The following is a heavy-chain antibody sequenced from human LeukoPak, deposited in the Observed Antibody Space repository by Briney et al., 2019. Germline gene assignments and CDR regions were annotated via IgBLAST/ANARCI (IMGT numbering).Heavy chain of an antibody. Sequence: PSETLSLTCTVSGGSISSDYWSWIRQPPGKGLEWIGYIYYSGSTNYNPSLKSRATISVDTSKNQFSLKLSSVTAADTAVYYCARDRSRYYFDYWGQGTLVTVSS. CDR2: IYYSGST. CDR1: GGSISSDY. CDR3: ARDRSRYYFDY. V-gene: IGHV4-59*01. J-gene: IGHJ4*02.